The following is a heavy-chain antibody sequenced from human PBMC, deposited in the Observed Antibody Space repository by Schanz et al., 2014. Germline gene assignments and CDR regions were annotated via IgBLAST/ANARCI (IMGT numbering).Heavy chain of an antibody. D-gene: IGHD6-19*01. Sequence: QLQMQESGPGLVKPSETLSLTCSVSGDSISSTSYYWGWIRQPPGKGLEWIGSIYYSGSTYYNAPLRSRVPIPVDTSKNQFPRNLTSVTAADSAVYYCARLWGGWRIPDYWGQGTLVTVSS. J-gene: IGHJ4*02. CDR3: ARLWGGWRIPDY. CDR1: GDSISSTSYY. CDR2: IYYSGST. V-gene: IGHV4-39*01.